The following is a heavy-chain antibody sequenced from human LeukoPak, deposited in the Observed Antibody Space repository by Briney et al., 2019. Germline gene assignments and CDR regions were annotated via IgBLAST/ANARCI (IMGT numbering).Heavy chain of an antibody. CDR3: ARGSLVTAGEYYYFMDV. CDR1: GFTFSSYA. V-gene: IGHV3-23*01. Sequence: GGSLRLSCAASGFTFSSYAMSWVRQAPGKGLEWVSAISGSGGSTYYADSVKGRFTISRDNSKNTLYLQMNSLRAEDTAVYYCARGSLVTAGEYYYFMDVWGKGATVTVSS. D-gene: IGHD2-2*01. CDR2: ISGSGGST. J-gene: IGHJ6*03.